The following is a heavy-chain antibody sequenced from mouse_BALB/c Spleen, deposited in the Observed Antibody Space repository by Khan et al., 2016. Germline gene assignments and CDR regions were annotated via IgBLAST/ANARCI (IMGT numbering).Heavy chain of an antibody. J-gene: IGHJ2*03. D-gene: IGHD2-1*01. V-gene: IGHV1-4*01. CDR3: ARTCRRRGNYHFDC. Sequence: QVQLQQSGAELARPGASERQSCKASGYTLPSHTLPWVKPRPGQGLVWTGYINPTSGYTNYNQKFKYKATLTSDKSSSTAYMQLSSLTSEDSAVYYSARTCRRRGNYHFDCWGQGTSLTVSS. CDR1: GYTLPSHT. CDR2: INPTSGYT.